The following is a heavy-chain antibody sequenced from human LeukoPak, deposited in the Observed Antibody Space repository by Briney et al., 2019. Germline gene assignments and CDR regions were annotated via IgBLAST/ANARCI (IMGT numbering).Heavy chain of an antibody. CDR1: GGSISRYY. CDR2: ISYNGSP. D-gene: IGHD1-26*01. CDR3: ARGQTLVGALHF. Sequence: PSETLSLTCTVSGGSISRYYWSWIRQPPGKGLDWIGYISYNGSPNYNPALQSRVTISVDTSKNQISLSLSSVTAADTAVYYCARGQTLVGALHFWGQGTLVTVSS. J-gene: IGHJ4*02. V-gene: IGHV4-59*01.